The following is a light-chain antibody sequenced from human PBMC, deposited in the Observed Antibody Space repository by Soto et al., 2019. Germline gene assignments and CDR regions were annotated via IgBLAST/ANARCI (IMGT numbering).Light chain of an antibody. Sequence: QSALTQPPSASGSPGQSVTISCTGTSSDVGGYNYVSWYQQHPGKAPKLMIYEVSKRPSGVPDRFSGSKSGNTASLTGSGLQAEDEADYYCISYAGSNNFVVFGGGTKLTVL. CDR2: EVS. CDR3: ISYAGSNNFVV. CDR1: SSDVGGYNY. V-gene: IGLV2-8*01. J-gene: IGLJ2*01.